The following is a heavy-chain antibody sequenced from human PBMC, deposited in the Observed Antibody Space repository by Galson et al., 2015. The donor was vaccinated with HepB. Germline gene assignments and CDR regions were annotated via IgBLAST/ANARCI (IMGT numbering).Heavy chain of an antibody. D-gene: IGHD6-6*01. V-gene: IGHV3-11*06. CDR3: ARSPVAAPGSRYFDY. J-gene: IGHJ4*02. CDR2: ISSSSSYT. Sequence: SLRLSCAASGFTFSDYYMSWLRQAPGKGLEWVSYISSSSSYTTYADSVKGRFTISRDNAKNSLYLQMNSLRAEDTAVYYCARSPVAAPGSRYFDYWGQGTLVTVSS. CDR1: GFTFSDYY.